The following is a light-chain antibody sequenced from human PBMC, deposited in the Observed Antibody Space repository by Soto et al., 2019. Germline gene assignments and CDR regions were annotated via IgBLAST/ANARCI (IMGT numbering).Light chain of an antibody. V-gene: IGLV2-14*01. CDR2: EVS. J-gene: IGLJ2*01. Sequence: QSALTKPASVSGSPGQSITISCTGTSRDVGRYNYVSWFQQHPGKAPKLMIFEVSTRPLGVSNRFSGSKSGNTASLTISGLQIEDEADYYCCSYTSSTSAVFGGGTKLTVL. CDR3: CSYTSSTSAV. CDR1: SRDVGRYNY.